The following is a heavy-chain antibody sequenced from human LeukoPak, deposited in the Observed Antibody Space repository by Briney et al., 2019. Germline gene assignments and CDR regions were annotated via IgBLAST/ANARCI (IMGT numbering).Heavy chain of an antibody. CDR2: IYSGGNT. V-gene: IGHV3-53*04. J-gene: IGHJ6*02. Sequence: GGSLSLFCTVSGYPQSINYMRWLRHSRGKGLEGVSFIYSGGNTYYADSVKAGFTISRHNSNNKLYHQMNSLRAEDTAVYYCARDPGIPAADINRYYYYGMDVWGQGTTVTVSS. D-gene: IGHD6-13*01. CDR1: GYPQSINY. CDR3: ARDPGIPAADINRYYYYGMDV.